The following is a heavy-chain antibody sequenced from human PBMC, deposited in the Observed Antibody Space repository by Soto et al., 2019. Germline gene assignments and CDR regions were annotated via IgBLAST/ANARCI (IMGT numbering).Heavy chain of an antibody. D-gene: IGHD3-16*01. J-gene: IGHJ4*02. CDR3: AKAYFVWSSEQPYYFDY. CDR2: ISGSGGRS. V-gene: IGHV3-23*01. CDR1: GFTFSNYA. Sequence: EVQLLDSGGGLVQPGGSLRLSCAASGFTFSNYAMTWVRQGQWKGLEWVSGISGSGGRSYYADSVKGRFTISRDNSKSALYLQMNSLRAEDTAVYYCAKAYFVWSSEQPYYFDYWGQGTLVTVSS.